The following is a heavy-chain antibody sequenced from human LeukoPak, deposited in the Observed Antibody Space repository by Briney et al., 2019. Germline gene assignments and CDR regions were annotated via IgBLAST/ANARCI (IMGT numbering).Heavy chain of an antibody. V-gene: IGHV3-33*01. Sequence: PGGSLRLSCAASGFTFNNYGMHWVRQAPGKGLEWVAVIWYDGSNKYYADSVKGRFTISRDNSKNTLYLQMNSLRAEDTAVYYCARDPTRTTGMDVWGQGTTVTVSS. CDR3: ARDPTRTTGMDV. J-gene: IGHJ6*02. CDR1: GFTFNNYG. D-gene: IGHD2/OR15-2a*01. CDR2: IWYDGSNK.